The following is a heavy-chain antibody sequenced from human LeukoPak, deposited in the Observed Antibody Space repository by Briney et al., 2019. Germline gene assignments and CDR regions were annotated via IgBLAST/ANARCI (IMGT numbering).Heavy chain of an antibody. CDR1: GSTFTVSY. CDR3: ARPLNSGAYPVDY. Sequence: APVKVSCRDSGSTFTVSYMHWVRQAPGQGLEWMGWINPNSGGTNYAQKFQGRVTMTRDTSISTAYMELSSLISDGTAVYYCARPLNSGAYPVDYWGQGTLVTVSS. J-gene: IGHJ4*02. D-gene: IGHD1-26*01. CDR2: INPNSGGT. V-gene: IGHV1-2*02.